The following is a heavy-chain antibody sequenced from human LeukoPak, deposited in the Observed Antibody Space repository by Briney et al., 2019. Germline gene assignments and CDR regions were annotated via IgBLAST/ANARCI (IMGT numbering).Heavy chain of an antibody. J-gene: IGHJ3*02. CDR1: NVSFTDFY. CDR3: ARAKTSKRYSSSHDAFDI. D-gene: IGHD6-6*01. V-gene: IGHV4-34*01. Sequence: SETLSLTCGVNNVSFTDFYWSWIRQTPGKGLEWIGDINVGGTTTHNPSLKSRVTISVDTSKNQFSLKLSSVTAADTAVYYCARAKTSKRYSSSHDAFDIWGQGTMVTVSS. CDR2: INVGGTT.